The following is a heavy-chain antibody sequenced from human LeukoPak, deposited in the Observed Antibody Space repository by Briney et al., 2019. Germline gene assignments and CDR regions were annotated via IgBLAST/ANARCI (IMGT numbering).Heavy chain of an antibody. CDR3: ARPSGYDPNDAFDI. D-gene: IGHD5-12*01. V-gene: IGHV4-59*08. CDR1: GGSISGYY. Sequence: SETLSLTCTVSGGSISGYYWSWIRQPPGKTLEWIGYIYYIGNTNYNPSLKSRVAISVDTSNNQFSLKLSSVTAADTAVYYCARPSGYDPNDAFDIWGQGTMVTVSS. J-gene: IGHJ3*02. CDR2: IYYIGNT.